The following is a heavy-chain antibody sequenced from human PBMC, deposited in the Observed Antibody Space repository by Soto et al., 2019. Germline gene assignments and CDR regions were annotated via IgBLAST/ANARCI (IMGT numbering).Heavy chain of an antibody. CDR3: ARNGGWPPNALECFQD. CDR2: VSYSGGP. D-gene: IGHD6-19*01. CDR1: VGSVTSDW. J-gene: IGHJ1*01. V-gene: IGHV4-59*02. Sequence: ETLSLTCTVSVGSVTSDWWSWMRQSPGKGLEWIGYVSYSGGPTYNPSLRSRVAIAVDLSKNQFSLRLRSVTAADTAVYYCARNGGWPPNALECFQDWGQGTLVTVSS.